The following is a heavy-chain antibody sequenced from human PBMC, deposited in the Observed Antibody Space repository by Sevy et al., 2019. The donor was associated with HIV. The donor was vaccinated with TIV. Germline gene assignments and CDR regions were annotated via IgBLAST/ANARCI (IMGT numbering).Heavy chain of an antibody. CDR2: ISDRGGRI. Sequence: GGSLRLSCAASGFTFSTYAMSWVRQAPGKGLEWVSAISDRGGRIYYADSVEGRFSSSRDNSRNTLYLQMNGLGAEVTALYYCGRHYGSGTYYNLVTDWGQGTLITVSS. J-gene: IGHJ4*02. D-gene: IGHD3-10*01. V-gene: IGHV3-23*01. CDR3: GRHYGSGTYYNLVTD. CDR1: GFTFSTYA.